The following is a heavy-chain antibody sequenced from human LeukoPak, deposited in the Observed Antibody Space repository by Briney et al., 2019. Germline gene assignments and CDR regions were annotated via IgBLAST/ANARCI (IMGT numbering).Heavy chain of an antibody. V-gene: IGHV4-34*01. Sequence: PGGSLRLSCAASGFTFSIAWMTWIRQPPGKGLEWIGEINHSGSTNYNPSLKSRVTISVDTSKNQFSLKLSSVTAADTAVYYCARAARPSAFYWFDPWGQGTLVTVSS. CDR3: ARAARPSAFYWFDP. J-gene: IGHJ5*02. CDR2: INHSGST. D-gene: IGHD6-6*01. CDR1: GFTFSIAW.